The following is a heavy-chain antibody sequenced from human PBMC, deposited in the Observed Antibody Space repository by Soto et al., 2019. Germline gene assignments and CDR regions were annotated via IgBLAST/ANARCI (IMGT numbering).Heavy chain of an antibody. CDR2: IHHSGAT. Sequence: QVQLQESGPGLVQPSGTLSLTCAVSGDSITGDNWWSWVRQPPGKGLEWIGEIHHSGATNYNPSLKSRVTVTVDQSKNQSSLKLNSVTAADTAMCSCATQGFYRMGVWGRGTTVTVSS. CDR1: GDSITGDNW. J-gene: IGHJ6*02. CDR3: ATQGFYRMGV. V-gene: IGHV4-4*02.